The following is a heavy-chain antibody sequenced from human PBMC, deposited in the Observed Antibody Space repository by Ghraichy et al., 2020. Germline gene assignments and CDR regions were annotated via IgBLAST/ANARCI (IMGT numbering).Heavy chain of an antibody. CDR2: ISGSGGST. CDR3: AGPPVVIAIPLHDAFDI. Sequence: GGSLRLSCAASGFTFSSYAMSWVRQAPGKGLEWVSAISGSGGSTYYADSVKGRFTISRDNSKNTLYLQMNSLRAEDTAVYYCAGPPVVIAIPLHDAFDIWGQGTMVTVSS. D-gene: IGHD2-21*01. V-gene: IGHV3-23*01. J-gene: IGHJ3*02. CDR1: GFTFSSYA.